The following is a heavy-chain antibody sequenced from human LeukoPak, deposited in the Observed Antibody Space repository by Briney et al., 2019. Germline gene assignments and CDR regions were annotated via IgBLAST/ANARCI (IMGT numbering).Heavy chain of an antibody. CDR3: ARWNNLGY. Sequence: QPGGSLRLSCAASGFTFSSDAMSWVRQAPGKGLEWVSAISDSGGSTHYADFVKGRFTISRDNSKNTLYLQMNSLRAEDTAVYYCARWNNLGYWGQGTLVTVSS. V-gene: IGHV3-23*01. CDR2: ISDSGGST. D-gene: IGHD1/OR15-1a*01. J-gene: IGHJ4*02. CDR1: GFTFSSDA.